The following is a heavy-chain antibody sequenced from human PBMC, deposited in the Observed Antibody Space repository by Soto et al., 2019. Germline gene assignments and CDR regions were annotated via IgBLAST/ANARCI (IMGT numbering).Heavy chain of an antibody. CDR3: ARGGGPYYYDSSGYYY. D-gene: IGHD3-22*01. Sequence: SETLSLTCTVSGGSVSSGSYYWSWIRQPPGKGLEWIGYIYYSGSTNYNPSLKSRVTISVDTSKNQFSLKLSSVTAADTAVYYCARGGGPYYYDSSGYYYWGQGTLVTVSS. CDR1: GGSVSSGSYY. J-gene: IGHJ4*02. CDR2: IYYSGST. V-gene: IGHV4-61*01.